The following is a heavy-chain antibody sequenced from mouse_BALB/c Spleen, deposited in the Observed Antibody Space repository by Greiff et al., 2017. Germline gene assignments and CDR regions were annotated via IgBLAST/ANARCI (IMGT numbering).Heavy chain of an antibody. V-gene: IGHV1-80*01. CDR1: GYAFSSYW. J-gene: IGHJ4*01. Sequence: QVQLQQSGAELVRPGSSVKISCKASGYAFSSYWMNWVKQRPGQGLEWIGQIYPGDGDTNYNGKFKGKATLTADKSSSTDYMQLSSLTSEDSAVYFCARDYDYYAMDYWGQGTSVTVSS. D-gene: IGHD1-1*02. CDR2: IYPGDGDT. CDR3: ARDYDYYAMDY.